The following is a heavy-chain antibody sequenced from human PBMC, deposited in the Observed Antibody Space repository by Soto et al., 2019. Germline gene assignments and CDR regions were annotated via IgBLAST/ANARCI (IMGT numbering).Heavy chain of an antibody. V-gene: IGHV3-33*01. CDR2: IWYDGSNK. CDR3: ARESDSESMNAFDI. CDR1: EFTFSSYG. J-gene: IGHJ3*02. Sequence: GGSLRLSCAASEFTFSSYGIHWVRQAPGKGLEWVAVIWYDGSNKYCADSVKGRFTISRDNSKNTLYLQMNSLRAEDTAVYYCARESDSESMNAFDIWGQGTMVTVSS. D-gene: IGHD1-26*01.